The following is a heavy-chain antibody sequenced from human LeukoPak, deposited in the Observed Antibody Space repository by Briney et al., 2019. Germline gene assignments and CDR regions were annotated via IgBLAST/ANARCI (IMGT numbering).Heavy chain of an antibody. CDR1: GGTFSSYA. CDR3: AVVPAAIGYYYMDV. D-gene: IGHD2-2*02. V-gene: IGHV1-69*05. CDR2: IIPIFGTA. J-gene: IGHJ6*03. Sequence: SVKVSCKASGGTFSSYAISWVRQAPGQGVEWMGRIIPIFGTANYAQKFQGRVTITKDESTSTAYMELSSLRSEDTAVYYCAVVPAAIGYYYMDVWGKGTTVTVSS.